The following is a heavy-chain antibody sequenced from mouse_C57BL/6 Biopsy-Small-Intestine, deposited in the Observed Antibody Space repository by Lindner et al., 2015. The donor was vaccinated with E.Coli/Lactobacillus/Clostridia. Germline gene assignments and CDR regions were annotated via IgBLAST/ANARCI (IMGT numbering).Heavy chain of an antibody. D-gene: IGHD2-4*01. CDR1: GYTFINYW. CDR3: AYYDYDEGFAY. V-gene: IGHV1-55*01. Sequence: VQLQESGPELVKPGASVKISCKASGYTFINYWITWVKQRPGQGLEWIGDIYLGSGSTNYNEKFKNKATLTVDTSSSTAYMQLSSLTSEDSAVYYCAYYDYDEGFAYWGQGTLVTVSA. CDR2: IYLGSGST. J-gene: IGHJ3*01.